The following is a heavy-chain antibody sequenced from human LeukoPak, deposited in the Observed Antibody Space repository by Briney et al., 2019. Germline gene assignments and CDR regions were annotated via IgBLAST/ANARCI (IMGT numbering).Heavy chain of an antibody. CDR1: GFTFSSYS. CDR2: ISSSSSYI. CDR3: ARSYDSSGYYYPNDAFDI. D-gene: IGHD3-22*01. J-gene: IGHJ3*02. V-gene: IGHV3-21*01. Sequence: MSGGSLRLSCAASGFTFSSYSMNWVRQAPGKGLEWVSSISSSSSYIYYADSVKGRFTISRDNAKNSLYLQMNSLRAEDTAVYYCARSYDSSGYYYPNDAFDIWGQGTMVTVSS.